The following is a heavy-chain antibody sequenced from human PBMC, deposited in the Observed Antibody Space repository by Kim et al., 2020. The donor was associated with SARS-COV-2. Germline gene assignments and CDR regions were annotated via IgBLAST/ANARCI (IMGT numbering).Heavy chain of an antibody. CDR3: AAVSAATVAFDY. J-gene: IGHJ4*02. V-gene: IGHV1-58*01. D-gene: IGHD6-25*01. Sequence: NYAQKFQERVTITRDMSTSTAYMELSSLGSEDTAVYYCAAVSAATVAFDYWGQGTLVTVSS.